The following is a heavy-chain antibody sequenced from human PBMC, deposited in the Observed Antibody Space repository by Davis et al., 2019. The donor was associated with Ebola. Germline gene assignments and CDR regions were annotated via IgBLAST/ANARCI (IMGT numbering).Heavy chain of an antibody. D-gene: IGHD6-13*01. CDR2: IYYSGST. V-gene: IGHV4-59*11. CDR1: GGSISSHY. CDR3: ARRPASSSWYFLDP. J-gene: IGHJ5*02. Sequence: PSETLSLTCTVSGGSISSHYWSWIRQPPGKGLEWIGYIYYSGSTNYNPSLKSRVTMSVDTSKNQFSLKLSSVTAADTAVYYCARRPASSSWYFLDPWGQGTLVTVSS.